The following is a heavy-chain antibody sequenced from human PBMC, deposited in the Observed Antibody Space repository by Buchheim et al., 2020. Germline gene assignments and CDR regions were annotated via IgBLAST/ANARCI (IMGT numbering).Heavy chain of an antibody. CDR3: ASGGTRYQPLVMNAFDL. V-gene: IGHV4-59*01. D-gene: IGHD2-2*01. CDR1: GGSISSYY. CDR2: IYHSGST. J-gene: IGHJ3*01. Sequence: QVQLQESGPGLVKPSETLSLTCTVSGGSISSYYWSWIRQPPGKGLEWIGDIYHSGSTNYNPSLKSRVTISVDTSKNQFSLRLSCVNAAVTVVDYCASGGTRYQPLVMNAFDLWGQGT.